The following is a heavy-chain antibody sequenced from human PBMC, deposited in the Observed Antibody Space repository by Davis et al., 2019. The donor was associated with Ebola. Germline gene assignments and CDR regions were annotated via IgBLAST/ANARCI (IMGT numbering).Heavy chain of an antibody. Sequence: PGGSLRLSCAASGFTFSSYAMHWVRQTPGKGLEWVAVISYDGNEKYHADTVKGRFTISRDNSKDTLYLQMHSLGAEDTAVYYCARVFMLKRGTPENQFDPWGQGTLVTVSS. CDR2: ISYDGNEK. CDR1: GFTFSSYA. J-gene: IGHJ5*02. D-gene: IGHD3-10*02. V-gene: IGHV3-30-3*01. CDR3: ARVFMLKRGTPENQFDP.